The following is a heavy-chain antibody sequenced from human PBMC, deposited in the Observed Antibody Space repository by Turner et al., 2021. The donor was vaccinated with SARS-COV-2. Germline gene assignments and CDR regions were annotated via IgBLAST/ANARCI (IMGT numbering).Heavy chain of an antibody. Sequence: EVQLVESVGVLVQPGGYLRLSCAASGFIFDNYEVSWVPQAPGKGREWVSYISGSASTIYYADSVKGRFTISRDNAKNSLYLQMNSLRLEDTAVYYCARGHRRFGYYYGLDVWCQGTTVSVSS. CDR1: GFIFDNYE. D-gene: IGHD3-10*01. CDR3: ARGHRRFGYYYGLDV. V-gene: IGHV3-48*03. CDR2: ISGSASTI. J-gene: IGHJ6*02.